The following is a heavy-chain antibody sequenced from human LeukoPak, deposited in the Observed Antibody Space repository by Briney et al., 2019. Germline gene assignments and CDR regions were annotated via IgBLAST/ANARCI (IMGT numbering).Heavy chain of an antibody. V-gene: IGHV3-21*01. CDR1: GFTFSSYS. Sequence: GGSLRLSCAAPGFTFSSYSMNWVRQAPGKGLEWVSSISSSSSYIYYADSVKDRFTISRDNAKNSLYLQMNSLRAEDTAVYYCARGGGATFGVVRYFDYWGQGTLVTVSS. D-gene: IGHD3-16*01. J-gene: IGHJ4*02. CDR3: ARGGGATFGVVRYFDY. CDR2: ISSSSSYI.